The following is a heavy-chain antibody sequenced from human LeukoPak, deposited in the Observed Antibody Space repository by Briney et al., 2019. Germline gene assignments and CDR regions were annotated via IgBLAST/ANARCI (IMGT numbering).Heavy chain of an antibody. Sequence: GSSVKVSCKASGGTFISYAISWVRQAPGQGLEWMGRIIPIFGIANYAQKFQGRVTITADKSTSTAYMELSSLRSEDTAVYYCARGDCSSTSCLGMLFDYWGQGTLVTVSS. CDR3: ARGDCSSTSCLGMLFDY. CDR2: IIPIFGIA. CDR1: GGTFISYA. D-gene: IGHD2-2*01. J-gene: IGHJ4*02. V-gene: IGHV1-69*04.